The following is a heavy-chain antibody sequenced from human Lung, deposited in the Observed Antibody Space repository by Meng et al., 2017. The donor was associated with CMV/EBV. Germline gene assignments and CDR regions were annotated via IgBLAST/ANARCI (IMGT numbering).Heavy chain of an antibody. CDR1: GFTFSSYW. CDR3: ARVFDYDFWSGYYTNGMDV. J-gene: IGHJ6*02. V-gene: IGHV3-74*01. D-gene: IGHD3-3*01. CDR2: INSDGSST. Sequence: GGSXRLXXAASGFTFSSYWMHWVRQAPGKGLVWVSRINSDGSSTSYADSVKGRFTISRDNAKNTLYLQMNSLRAEDTAVYYCARVFDYDFWSGYYTNGMDVXGQGXTVTVS.